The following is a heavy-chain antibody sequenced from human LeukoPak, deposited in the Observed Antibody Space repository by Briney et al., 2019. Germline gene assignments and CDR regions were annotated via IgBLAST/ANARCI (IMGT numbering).Heavy chain of an antibody. V-gene: IGHV4-34*01. J-gene: IGHJ4*02. Sequence: PSETLSLTCAVYGVSFSGYYWSWIRQPPGKGLEWIGEINHSGSTNYNPSLKSRVTISVDTSKNQFSLKLSSVTAADTAVYYCARIAVAGTGGLYYFDYWGQGTLVTVSS. D-gene: IGHD6-19*01. CDR3: ARIAVAGTGGLYYFDY. CDR1: GVSFSGYY. CDR2: INHSGST.